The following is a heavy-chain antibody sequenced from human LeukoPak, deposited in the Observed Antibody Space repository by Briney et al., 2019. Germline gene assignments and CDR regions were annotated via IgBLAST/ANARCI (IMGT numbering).Heavy chain of an antibody. Sequence: ASVKVSCKASGFVFTSYGFTWVRQAPGQGLEWMGWISANDGKIHYSERHQGRVTMTTDTVTSTAYMELRSLRSDDTAVYYCARELHVERDDYWGQGTLFTVSS. D-gene: IGHD1-1*01. CDR3: ARELHVERDDY. CDR2: ISANDGKI. CDR1: GFVFTSYG. V-gene: IGHV1-18*01. J-gene: IGHJ4*02.